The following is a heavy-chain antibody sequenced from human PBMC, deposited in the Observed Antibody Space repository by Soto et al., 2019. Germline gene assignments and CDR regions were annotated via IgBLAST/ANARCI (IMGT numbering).Heavy chain of an antibody. CDR1: GGTFSSYT. CDR2: IIPILGIA. CDR3: ARGGGAVVVTAVDIDY. J-gene: IGHJ4*02. D-gene: IGHD2-21*02. V-gene: IGHV1-69*02. Sequence: GASVKVSCKASGGTFSSYTISWVRQAPGQGLVLIGRIIPILGIANYAQKFQGRVTITADKSTCTAYMELSSLRSEDTAVYYCARGGGAVVVTAVDIDYWGQGTLVTVSS.